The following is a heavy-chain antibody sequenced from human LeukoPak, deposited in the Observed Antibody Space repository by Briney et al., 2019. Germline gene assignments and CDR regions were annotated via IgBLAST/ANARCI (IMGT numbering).Heavy chain of an antibody. D-gene: IGHD4-23*01. CDR2: ISSSGSTI. Sequence: GSLRLSCAASGFTFSSYEMNWARQAPGKGLEWVSYISSSGSTIYYADSMKGRFTISRDNAKNSLYLQMNSLRAEDTAVYYCARDRTSSKGNGYYYYYYMDVWGKGTTVTVSS. V-gene: IGHV3-48*03. CDR1: GFTFSSYE. CDR3: ARDRTSSKGNGYYYYYYMDV. J-gene: IGHJ6*03.